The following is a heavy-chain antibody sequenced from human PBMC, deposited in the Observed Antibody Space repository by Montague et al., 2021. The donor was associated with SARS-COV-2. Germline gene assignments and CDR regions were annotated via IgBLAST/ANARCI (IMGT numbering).Heavy chain of an antibody. CDR1: GGSTSSYY. CDR2: IYYSGST. J-gene: IGHJ6*02. CDR3: ARVPFVAVAGTLLPYYYYYGMDV. Sequence: SETLSLTCTVSGGSTSSYYWSWIRQPPGKGLEWIGYIYYSGSTNXNPSLKSRVTISVDTSKNQFSLKLSSVTAADTAVYYCARVPFVAVAGTLLPYYYYYGMDVWGQGTTVTVSS. V-gene: IGHV4-59*01. D-gene: IGHD6-19*01.